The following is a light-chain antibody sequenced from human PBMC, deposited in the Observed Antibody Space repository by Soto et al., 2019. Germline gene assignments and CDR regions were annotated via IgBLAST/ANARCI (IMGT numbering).Light chain of an antibody. CDR2: DAT. CDR1: QTVNTY. Sequence: EIVLTQSPATLSLSPGEGATLSRRASQTVNTYLAWLQQKPGQAPRLLIYDATSRATGIPSRFSGSGSGTDFTLTNSSLEPEDFATYYGQQRYSTPTFGQGTKV. J-gene: IGKJ1*01. V-gene: IGKV3-11*01. CDR3: QQRYSTPT.